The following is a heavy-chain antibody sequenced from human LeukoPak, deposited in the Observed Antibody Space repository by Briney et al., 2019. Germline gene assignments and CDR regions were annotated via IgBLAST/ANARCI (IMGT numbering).Heavy chain of an antibody. CDR3: ARGGPSGDPLDY. D-gene: IGHD4-17*01. CDR1: GGSFTSYY. CDR2: INHSGST. J-gene: IGHJ4*02. Sequence: SQTLSLTCAVYGGSFTSYYWGWIRQPPGKGLEWIGEINHSGSTNYNPSLKSRVTIPVDTPKNQFTLKLRSVTASDPPVYTVARGGPSGDPLDYWGEGTLVTVS. V-gene: IGHV4-34*01.